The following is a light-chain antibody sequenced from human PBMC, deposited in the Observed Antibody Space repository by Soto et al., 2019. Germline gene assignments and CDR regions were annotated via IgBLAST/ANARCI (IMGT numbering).Light chain of an antibody. V-gene: IGKV3-20*01. CDR2: GAS. CDR3: QQYGSSPPGLT. J-gene: IGKJ4*01. CDR1: QSVSSSY. Sequence: EIVLTQSPGTLSLSPGERATLSCRASQSVSSSYLAWYQQKPGQAPRLLIYGASNRATGIPDRFSGSGSGTDFTLTISRLEPEDFAVYYCQQYGSSPPGLTFGGGTKVDI.